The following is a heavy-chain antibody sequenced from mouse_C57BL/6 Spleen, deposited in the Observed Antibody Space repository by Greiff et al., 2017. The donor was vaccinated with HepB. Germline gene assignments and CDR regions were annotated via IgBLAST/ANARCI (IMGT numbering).Heavy chain of an antibody. CDR1: GFTFSDYY. CDR3: ARGELRSPGFAY. Sequence: EVQVVESEGGLVQPGSSMKLSCTASGFTFSDYYMAWVRQVPEKGLEWVANINYDGSSTYYLDSLKSRFIISRDNAKNILYLQMSSLKSEDTATYYCARGELRSPGFAYWGQGTLVTVSA. D-gene: IGHD1-1*01. J-gene: IGHJ3*01. CDR2: INYDGSST. V-gene: IGHV5-16*01.